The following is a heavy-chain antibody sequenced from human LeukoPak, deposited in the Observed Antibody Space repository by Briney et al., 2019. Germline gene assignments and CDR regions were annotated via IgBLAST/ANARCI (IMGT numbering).Heavy chain of an antibody. D-gene: IGHD5-24*01. CDR2: IYYSGST. V-gene: IGHV4-59*01. CDR3: ARDALEMATIE. J-gene: IGHJ4*02. CDR1: GGSISSYY. Sequence: SETLSLTCTVSGGSISSYYWSWIRQPPGKGLEWIGYIYYSGSTNYNPSLKSRVTISVDTSKNQFSLKLSSVTAADTAIYYCARDALEMATIEWGRGTLVTVSS.